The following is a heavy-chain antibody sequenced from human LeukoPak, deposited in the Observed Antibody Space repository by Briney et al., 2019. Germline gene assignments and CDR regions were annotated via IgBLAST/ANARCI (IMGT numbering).Heavy chain of an antibody. CDR2: ISYDGSNK. CDR3: ASRIDYGDYEIGY. V-gene: IGHV3-30*03. D-gene: IGHD4-17*01. J-gene: IGHJ4*02. CDR1: GFTFSSYG. Sequence: QSGGSLRLSCAASGFTFSSYGMHWVRQAPGKGLEWVAVISYDGSNKYYADSVKGRFAISRDNSKNTLYLQMNSLRAEDTAVYYCASRIDYGDYEIGYWGQGTLVTVSS.